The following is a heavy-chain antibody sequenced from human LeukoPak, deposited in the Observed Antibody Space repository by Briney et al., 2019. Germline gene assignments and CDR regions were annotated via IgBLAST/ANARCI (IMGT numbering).Heavy chain of an antibody. CDR1: GYTFTGYY. V-gene: IGHV1-2*02. Sequence: GASVKVSCKASGYTFTGYYMHSVRQAPGQGLEWMGWINPNSGGTNYAQKFQGRVTMTRDTSISTAYMELSRLRSDDTAVYYCARDFPFYDILTGYYNLFDYWGQGTLVTVSS. CDR2: INPNSGGT. D-gene: IGHD3-9*01. J-gene: IGHJ4*02. CDR3: ARDFPFYDILTGYYNLFDY.